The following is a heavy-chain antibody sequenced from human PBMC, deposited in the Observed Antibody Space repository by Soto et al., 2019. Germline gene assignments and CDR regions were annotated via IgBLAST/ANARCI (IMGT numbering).Heavy chain of an antibody. Sequence: SETLSLTCTVSGGSISSSSYYWGWIRQPPGKGLEWIGSIYYSGSTYYNPSLKSRVTISVDTSKNQFSLKLSSVTAADTAVYYCARLQQQLVLDYWGQGTLVTVS. D-gene: IGHD6-13*01. J-gene: IGHJ4*02. V-gene: IGHV4-39*01. CDR1: GGSISSSSYY. CDR3: ARLQQQLVLDY. CDR2: IYYSGST.